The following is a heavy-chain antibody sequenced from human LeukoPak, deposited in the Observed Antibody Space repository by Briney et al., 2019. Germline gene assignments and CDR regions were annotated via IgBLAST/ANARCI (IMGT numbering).Heavy chain of an antibody. CDR1: GYTFTDYY. CDR2: VDPEDGET. Sequence: ASVKISCKVSGYTFTDYYMHWVQQAPGKGLEWMGLVDPEDGETIYAEKFQGRVTITADTSTDTAYMELSSLRSEDTAVYYCARDLYTVTEHSDYWGQGTPVTVSS. D-gene: IGHD4-11*01. J-gene: IGHJ4*02. V-gene: IGHV1-69-2*01. CDR3: ARDLYTVTEHSDY.